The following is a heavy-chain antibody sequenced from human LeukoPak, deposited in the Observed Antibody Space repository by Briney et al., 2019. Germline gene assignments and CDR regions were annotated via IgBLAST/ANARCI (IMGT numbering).Heavy chain of an antibody. D-gene: IGHD3-3*01. V-gene: IGHV3-21*01. CDR3: ARANDFWSGYYQTYYYGMDV. CDR1: GFTVSSNY. CDR2: ISSSSSYI. Sequence: GGSLRLSCAASGFTVSSNYMSWVRQAPGKGLEWVSSISSSSSYIYYADSVKGRFTISRDNAKNSLYLQMNSLRAEDTAVYYCARANDFWSGYYQTYYYGMDVWGQGTTVTVSS. J-gene: IGHJ6*02.